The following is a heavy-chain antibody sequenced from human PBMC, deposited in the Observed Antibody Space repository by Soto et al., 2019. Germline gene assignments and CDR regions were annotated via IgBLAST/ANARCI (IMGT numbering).Heavy chain of an antibody. Sequence: SETLSLTCTVSGGSISSGGYYWSWIRQHPGKGLEWIGYIYYSGSTYYNPSLKSRVTISVDTSKNQFSLKLSSVTAADTAVYYCARDLGSTVSGNWFDPWGQGTLVTVSS. CDR3: ARDLGSTVSGNWFDP. D-gene: IGHD4-17*01. J-gene: IGHJ5*02. V-gene: IGHV4-31*03. CDR1: GGSISSGGYY. CDR2: IYYSGST.